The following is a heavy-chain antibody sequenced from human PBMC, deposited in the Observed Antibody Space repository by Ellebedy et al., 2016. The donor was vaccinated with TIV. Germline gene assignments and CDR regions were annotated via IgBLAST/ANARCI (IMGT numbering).Heavy chain of an antibody. Sequence: GGSLRLXXAASGFTFRNAWMSWVRQAPGKGLAWVGRIKSKTEGGTTDYAAHVKGRFSISRDDSKNTLSLEMNSLKTVDTAVYYCTTGATVGDYYDYWGQGTLVTVSS. CDR1: GFTFRNAW. CDR2: IKSKTEGGTT. V-gene: IGHV3-15*01. CDR3: TTGATVGDYYDY. J-gene: IGHJ4*02. D-gene: IGHD3-16*01.